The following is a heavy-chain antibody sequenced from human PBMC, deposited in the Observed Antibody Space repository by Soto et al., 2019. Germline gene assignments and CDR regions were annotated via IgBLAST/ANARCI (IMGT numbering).Heavy chain of an antibody. V-gene: IGHV3-23*01. Sequence: PWGSLSLSCASSALTFAGYSMSWVRHAPGNGLELVSTISGSGGSTYYAASVKGRFTIARDNSKNTLYLQMRSLRAEDTAVYYCAKGSSAFYLHFDAWGQGTMVTVSS. CDR1: ALTFAGYS. CDR3: AKGSSAFYLHFDA. D-gene: IGHD3-22*01. J-gene: IGHJ4*02. CDR2: ISGSGGST.